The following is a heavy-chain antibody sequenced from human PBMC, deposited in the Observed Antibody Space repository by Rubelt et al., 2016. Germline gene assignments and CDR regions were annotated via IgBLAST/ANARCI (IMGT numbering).Heavy chain of an antibody. D-gene: IGHD6-13*01. CDR3: ARADIAAAGTLRYYYGMDV. J-gene: IGHJ6*02. CDR2: ISAYNGNT. V-gene: IGHV1-18*01. CDR1: GYTFTSYG. Sequence: VKKPGASVKVSCKASGYTFTSYGISWVRQAPGQGLEWMGWISAYNGNTNYAQKLQGRVTMTTDTSTSTAYMELRSLRSDDTAVYYCARADIAAAGTLRYYYGMDVWGQGTTVTVSS.